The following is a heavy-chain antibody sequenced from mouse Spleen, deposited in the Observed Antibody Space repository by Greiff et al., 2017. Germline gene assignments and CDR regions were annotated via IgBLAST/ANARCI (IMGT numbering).Heavy chain of an antibody. CDR1: GFTFTDYY. D-gene: IGHD4-1*01. Sequence: EVMLVESGGGLVQSGGSLSLSCAASGFTFTDYYMSWVRQPPGKALEWLGFIRNKANGYTTEYSASVKGRFTISRDNSQSILYLQMNALRAEDSATYYCASLSGTLYAMDYWGQGTSVTVSS. CDR2: IRNKANGYTT. V-gene: IGHV7-3*01. J-gene: IGHJ4*01. CDR3: ASLSGTLYAMDY.